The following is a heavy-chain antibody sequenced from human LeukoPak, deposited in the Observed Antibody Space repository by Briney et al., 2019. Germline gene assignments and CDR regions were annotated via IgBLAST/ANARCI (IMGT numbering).Heavy chain of an antibody. J-gene: IGHJ5*02. CDR3: ARRARTDSTIVVANWFDP. V-gene: IGHV4-59*01. CDR2: IYYSRST. CDR1: GGSISSYS. Sequence: SETLSLTCTVSGGSISSYSWNWIPQPPGKGLEGRGYIYYSRSTNYHPSLKSRVTISLGTSKNPFSLKLISVTAADTAVYYCARRARTDSTIVVANWFDPWGQGTLVTVSS. D-gene: IGHD3-22*01.